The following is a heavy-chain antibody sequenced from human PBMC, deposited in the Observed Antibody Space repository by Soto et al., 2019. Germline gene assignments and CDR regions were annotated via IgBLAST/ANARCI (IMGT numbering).Heavy chain of an antibody. J-gene: IGHJ4*02. CDR2: IDWDDDK. D-gene: IGHD3-22*01. CDR3: ARTTFTTTYYYDSSGYYLFDY. CDR1: GFSLGTSGMR. V-gene: IGHV2-70*04. Sequence: SGPTLVNPTQTLTLTCTFSGFSLGTSGMRVSWIRQPPGKALEWLARIDWDDDKFYSTSLKTRLAISKDTSKNQVVLTMTNMDPVDTATYYCARTTFTTTYYYDSSGYYLFDYWGQGTLVTVSS.